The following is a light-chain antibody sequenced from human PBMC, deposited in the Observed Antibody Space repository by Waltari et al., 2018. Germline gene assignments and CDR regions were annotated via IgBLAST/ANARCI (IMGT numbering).Light chain of an antibody. CDR3: QQYSSSSMFS. CDR1: QSISTL. CDR2: KTF. J-gene: IGKJ2*03. V-gene: IGKV1-5*03. Sequence: DIQMTQSPSTLSASVGDRVTITCRASQSISTLLAWFQQKPGNPPKLLIYKTFNLERGVTSRFSGSGSGTEFSLTITSLQPDDFATYYCQQYSSSSMFSFGQGTKLEIK.